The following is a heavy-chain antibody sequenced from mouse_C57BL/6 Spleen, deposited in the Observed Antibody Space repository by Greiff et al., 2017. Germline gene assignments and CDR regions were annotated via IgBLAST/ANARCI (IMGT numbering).Heavy chain of an antibody. Sequence: EVQLMESGGDLVKPGGSLKLSCAASGFTFSSYGMSWVRQTPDQRLEWVATISSGGSYTYYPDSVKGRFTISRDNAKNTLYLQMSSLKSEDTAMYYCGRQGFTTVVDGDWYFDVWGTGTTVTVSS. CDR3: GRQGFTTVVDGDWYFDV. J-gene: IGHJ1*03. CDR2: ISSGGSYT. V-gene: IGHV5-6*01. D-gene: IGHD1-1*01. CDR1: GFTFSSYG.